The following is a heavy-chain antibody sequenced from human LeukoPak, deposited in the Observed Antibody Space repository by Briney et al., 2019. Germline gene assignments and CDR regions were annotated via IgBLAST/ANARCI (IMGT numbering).Heavy chain of an antibody. Sequence: GGSLRLSCAASRFTFSSYGMHWVRQAPGKGLEWVAVISYDGSNKYYADPVKGRFTISRDNSKNTLYLQMNSLRAEDTAVYYCAKDQFDPWGQGTLVTVSS. J-gene: IGHJ5*02. CDR2: ISYDGSNK. CDR3: AKDQFDP. V-gene: IGHV3-30*18. CDR1: RFTFSSYG.